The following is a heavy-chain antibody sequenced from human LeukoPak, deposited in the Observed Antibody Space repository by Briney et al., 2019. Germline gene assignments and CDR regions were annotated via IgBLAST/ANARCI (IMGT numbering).Heavy chain of an antibody. CDR1: GYSISGGYY. D-gene: IGHD4-17*01. J-gene: IGHJ3*02. CDR2: MYHSGST. CDR3: AREPDYGVTGAFDI. Sequence: PSETPSLTCTVSGYSISGGYYWGWIRQPPGKGLEWIGSMYHSGSTYYNPSLKSRVTISVDTSKNQFSLKLSSVTAADTAVYYCAREPDYGVTGAFDIWGQGTLVTVSS. V-gene: IGHV4-38-2*02.